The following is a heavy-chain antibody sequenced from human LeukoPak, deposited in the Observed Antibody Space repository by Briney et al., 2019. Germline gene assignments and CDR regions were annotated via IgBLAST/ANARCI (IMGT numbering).Heavy chain of an antibody. CDR3: AREAAVETH. J-gene: IGHJ4*02. Sequence: SGGSLRLSCAASGFTFSGSSINWVRQAPGKGLEWVSYISSGSTYIYYADSVKGRFTISRDNAKNSLYLQMNNLRVEDTAVYYCAREAAVETHWGQGTLVTVSS. V-gene: IGHV3-21*01. CDR2: ISSGSTYI. CDR1: GFTFSGSS. D-gene: IGHD5-24*01.